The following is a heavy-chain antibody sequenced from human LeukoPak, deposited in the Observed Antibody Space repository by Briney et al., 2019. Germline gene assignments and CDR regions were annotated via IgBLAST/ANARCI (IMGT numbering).Heavy chain of an antibody. V-gene: IGHV4-59*08. Sequence: PSETLSLTCTVSGGSISSYYWSWILQPPGEGLERIGYVYYSGSTNYIPSLKSRVAISVDTSKSQFSLKLSSVTAADTAVYYCARLGIVRQLDFYYYGMDVWGQGATVTVSS. CDR3: ARLGIVRQLDFYYYGMDV. J-gene: IGHJ6*02. CDR1: GGSISSYY. D-gene: IGHD6-13*01. CDR2: VYYSGST.